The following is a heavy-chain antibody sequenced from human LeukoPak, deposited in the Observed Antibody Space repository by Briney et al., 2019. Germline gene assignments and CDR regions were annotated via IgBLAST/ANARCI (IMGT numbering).Heavy chain of an antibody. CDR2: ISSYNGNT. D-gene: IGHD3-3*01. J-gene: IGHJ3*02. V-gene: IGHV1-18*01. Sequence: ASVKVSCKASGYTFTSYGFSWVRQAPGQGLEWMGWISSYNGNTNYAQNLQGRVTMTTDTSTSTAYMELRSLRSDDTAVYYCAREPYRFFGVAVDDAFDIWGQGTMVTVSS. CDR3: AREPYRFFGVAVDDAFDI. CDR1: GYTFTSYG.